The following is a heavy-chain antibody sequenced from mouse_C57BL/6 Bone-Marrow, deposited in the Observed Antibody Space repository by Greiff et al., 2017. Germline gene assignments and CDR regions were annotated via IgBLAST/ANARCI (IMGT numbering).Heavy chain of an antibody. CDR1: GYTFTDYY. J-gene: IGHJ4*01. CDR2: INPNNGGT. Sequence: EVQLQQPGPELVKPGASVKISCKASGYTFTDYYMNWVKQSHGKSLEWIGDINPNNGGTSYNQKFKGKATLTVDKSSSTAYMELRSLTSEDSAVYYCSHYYGSSYDAMDYWGQGTSVTVSS. D-gene: IGHD1-1*01. CDR3: SHYYGSSYDAMDY. V-gene: IGHV1-26*01.